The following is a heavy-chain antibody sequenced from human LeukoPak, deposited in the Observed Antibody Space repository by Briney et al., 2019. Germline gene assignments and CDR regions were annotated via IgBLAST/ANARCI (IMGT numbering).Heavy chain of an antibody. D-gene: IGHD6-19*01. CDR1: IGSFNDYH. CDR3: ARGTLYSGWSYYFDY. CDR2: VYYSGTT. J-gene: IGHJ4*02. V-gene: IGHV4-34*01. Sequence: SETLSLTCVVYIGSFNDYHWTWIRQPPGKALEWIGSVYYSGTTSYNPSLKSRVTISVDMSKNHFSLRLSSVTAADTAMYYCARGTLYSGWSYYFDYWGQGSQVTVSS.